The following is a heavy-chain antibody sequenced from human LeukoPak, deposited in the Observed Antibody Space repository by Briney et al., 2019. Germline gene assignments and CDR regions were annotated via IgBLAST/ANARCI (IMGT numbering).Heavy chain of an antibody. J-gene: IGHJ4*02. CDR2: ISSSSSYI. D-gene: IGHD3-22*01. V-gene: IGHV3-21*01. CDR3: ARDWGYYDSDY. Sequence: GGSLRLSCAASGFTFSSYSMNWVRQAPGKGLEWVSSISSSSSYIYYADSVKGRFTISRDDAKNSLYLQMNSLRAEDTAVYYCARDWGYYDSDYWGQGTLVTVSS. CDR1: GFTFSSYS.